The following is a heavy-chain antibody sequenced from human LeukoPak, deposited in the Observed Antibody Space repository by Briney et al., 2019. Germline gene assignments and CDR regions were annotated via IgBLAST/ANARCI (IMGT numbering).Heavy chain of an antibody. Sequence: GGSLRLSCAASGFTFSDYYMSWIRQAPGKGLEWVSYISSSGSTIYYADSVKGRFTISRDNAKDSLYLQMNSLRAEDTAVYYCARVYYDSSPDYWGQGTLVTVSS. J-gene: IGHJ4*02. V-gene: IGHV3-11*01. CDR3: ARVYYDSSPDY. CDR2: ISSSGSTI. D-gene: IGHD3-22*01. CDR1: GFTFSDYY.